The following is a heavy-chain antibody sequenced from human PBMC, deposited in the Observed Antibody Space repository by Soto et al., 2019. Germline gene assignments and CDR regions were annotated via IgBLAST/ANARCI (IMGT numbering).Heavy chain of an antibody. D-gene: IGHD2-21*02. CDR1: GFSLSTSGVS. CDR2: IYWDDDK. CDR3: AHSRCGGDCLQSYPSHYYYGMDV. V-gene: IGHV2-5*02. J-gene: IGHJ6*02. Sequence: QITLKESGPTLVKPTQTLTLTCTFSGFSLSTSGVSVGWIRQPPGKALEWLALIYWDDDKRYSPSLKSRLTITKDTSKNQVVFRMTNMDPVDTATYYCAHSRCGGDCLQSYPSHYYYGMDVWGQGTTVTVSS.